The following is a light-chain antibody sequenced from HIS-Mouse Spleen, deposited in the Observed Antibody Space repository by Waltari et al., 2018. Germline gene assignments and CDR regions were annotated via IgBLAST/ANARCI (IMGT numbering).Light chain of an antibody. Sequence: DIQMTQSPSPSPAPVGDSGTITCRARQCVRSWLAWYQQKPGKAPKLLIDKASSLESGVPSRFSGSGPGTEFTLTCSSLQPDDFATYFCQQYKSYWTFGQGTKVEIK. CDR1: QCVRSW. CDR3: QQYKSYWT. J-gene: IGKJ1*01. CDR2: KAS. V-gene: IGKV1-5*03.